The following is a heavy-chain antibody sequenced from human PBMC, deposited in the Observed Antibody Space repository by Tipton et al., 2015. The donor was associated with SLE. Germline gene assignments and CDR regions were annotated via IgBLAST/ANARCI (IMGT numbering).Heavy chain of an antibody. CDR2: IYSGGST. CDR3: ARGIAAALRAFDI. CDR1: GFTVSSNY. V-gene: IGHV3-53*01. Sequence: SLRLSCAASGFTVSSNYMSWVRQAPGKGLEWVSVIYSGGSTYYADSVKGRFTISRDNAKNSLYLQMNSLRAEDTAVYYCARGIAAALRAFDIWGQGTMVTVSS. J-gene: IGHJ3*02. D-gene: IGHD6-13*01.